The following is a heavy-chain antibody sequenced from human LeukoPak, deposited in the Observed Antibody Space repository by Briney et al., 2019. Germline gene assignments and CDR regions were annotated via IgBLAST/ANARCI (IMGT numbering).Heavy chain of an antibody. V-gene: IGHV3-21*01. CDR1: GFTFSSYS. J-gene: IGHJ3*02. Sequence: GGSLRLSCAASGFTFSSYSMNWVRQAPGKGLEWVSSISSSSSYIYYADSVKGRFTISRDNAKNSLYLQMNSLRAEDTAVYYCARVNTVVTPFAFDIWGQGTMVNVSS. CDR2: ISSSSSYI. D-gene: IGHD4-23*01. CDR3: ARVNTVVTPFAFDI.